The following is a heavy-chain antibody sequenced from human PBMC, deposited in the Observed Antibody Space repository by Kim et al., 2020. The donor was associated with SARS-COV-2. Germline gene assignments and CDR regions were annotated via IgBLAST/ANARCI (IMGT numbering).Heavy chain of an antibody. CDR2: T. D-gene: IGHD6-13*01. Sequence: TKYSEKFTGRVPFTRDTSASSAYMDLSSLTSEDTAVYYCARNPPGTGYFDYWGRGTLVTVSS. J-gene: IGHJ4*02. V-gene: IGHV1-3*01. CDR3: ARNPPGTGYFDY.